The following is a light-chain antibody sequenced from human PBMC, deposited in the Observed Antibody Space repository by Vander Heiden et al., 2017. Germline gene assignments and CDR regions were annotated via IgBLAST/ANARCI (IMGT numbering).Light chain of an antibody. CDR1: LSMSSW. Sequence: DIPITLSPSTLSASVGDRVSIPCRASLSMSSWLAWYQTKPGKAPKLLIYKTSSLESGVPSRFSGSGSGTEFTLTISSLQPDDFATYYCQQYKNYSRTFGQGTKVEIK. CDR3: QQYKNYSRT. CDR2: KTS. V-gene: IGKV1-5*03. J-gene: IGKJ1*01.